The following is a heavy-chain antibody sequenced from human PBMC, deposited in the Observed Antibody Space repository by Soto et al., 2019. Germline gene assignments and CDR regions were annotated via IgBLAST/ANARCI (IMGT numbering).Heavy chain of an antibody. D-gene: IGHD3-3*01. Sequence: GGSLRLSCAASGFTFSSYWMSWVRQAPGKGLEWVANIKQDGSEKYYVDSVKGRFTISRDNAKNSLYLQMNSLRAEDTAVYYCARVRGGRLRFLEWLLFYYFDYWGQGTLVTVSS. CDR3: ARVRGGRLRFLEWLLFYYFDY. CDR1: GFTFSSYW. J-gene: IGHJ4*02. V-gene: IGHV3-7*01. CDR2: IKQDGSEK.